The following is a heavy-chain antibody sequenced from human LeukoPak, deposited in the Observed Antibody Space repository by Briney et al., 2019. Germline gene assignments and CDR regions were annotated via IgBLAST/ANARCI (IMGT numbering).Heavy chain of an antibody. CDR1: GFTFSSYS. CDR2: ISSSSSYI. D-gene: IGHD3-3*01. Sequence: GGSLRLSCAASGFTFSSYSMNWVRQAPGKGLEWVSSISSSSSYIYYADSVKGRFTISRDNAKNSLYLQMNSLRAEDTAVYYCARDSRPATYYYDFWSGYYTEYYFDYWGQGTLVTASS. CDR3: ARDSRPATYYYDFWSGYYTEYYFDY. J-gene: IGHJ4*02. V-gene: IGHV3-21*01.